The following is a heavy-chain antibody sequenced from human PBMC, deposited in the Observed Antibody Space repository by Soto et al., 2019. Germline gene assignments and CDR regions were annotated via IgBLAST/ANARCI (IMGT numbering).Heavy chain of an antibody. J-gene: IGHJ4*02. V-gene: IGHV3-48*03. Sequence: GGSLRLSCVSSGFTFSSYSMVWVRQAPGKGLEWIAYIFATGTTIYYADSVKGRFTVSRDNAQNSLFLLMNSLRAEDTAVYYCARDKDWASDYWGQGTLVTVSS. CDR3: ARDKDWASDY. CDR2: IFATGTTI. CDR1: GFTFSSYS. D-gene: IGHD3-9*01.